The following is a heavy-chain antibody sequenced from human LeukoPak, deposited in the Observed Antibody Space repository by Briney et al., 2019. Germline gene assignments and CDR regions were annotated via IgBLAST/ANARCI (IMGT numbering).Heavy chain of an antibody. CDR2: IIPIFGTA. V-gene: IGHV1-69*13. J-gene: IGHJ4*02. D-gene: IGHD6-6*01. CDR3: ARGAVGKLGPFDY. Sequence: ASVKVSCKASGGTFSSYAISWVRQAPGQGLEWMGGIIPIFGTANYAQKFQGRVTITADESTSTAYMELSSLRSEDTAVYYCARGAVGKLGPFDYWGQGTLVTVSS. CDR1: GGTFSSYA.